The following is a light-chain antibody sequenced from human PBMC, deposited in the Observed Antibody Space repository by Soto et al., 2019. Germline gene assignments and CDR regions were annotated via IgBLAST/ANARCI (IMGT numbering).Light chain of an antibody. CDR3: QQYDTSPYT. J-gene: IGKJ2*01. CDR1: QRVSTIY. CDR2: GSP. Sequence: EIVFTQSPGTLSLSPGERATLSCRASQRVSTIYLAWYQQKPGQAPRLLIYGSPSRATGIPDRFSGSGSGTDFTLTINSXEPEDFAVYYCQQYDTSPYTFGQGTKVDIK. V-gene: IGKV3-20*01.